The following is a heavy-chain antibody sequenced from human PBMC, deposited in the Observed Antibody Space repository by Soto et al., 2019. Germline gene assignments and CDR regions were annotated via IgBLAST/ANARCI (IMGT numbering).Heavy chain of an antibody. J-gene: IGHJ4*02. CDR1: GFTFSDYH. D-gene: IGHD2-15*01. Sequence: QVQVVESGGGLVKPGGSLRLSCAGSGFTFSDYHMTWIRQAPGKGLEWVSHISSSSYTNYADSVKGRFTTSRDNAKSSLYLQMNSLRAEDTAVYYCARDQCSGGGCLFSYFDYWGQGTLVTVSS. CDR2: ISSSSYT. V-gene: IGHV3-11*05. CDR3: ARDQCSGGGCLFSYFDY.